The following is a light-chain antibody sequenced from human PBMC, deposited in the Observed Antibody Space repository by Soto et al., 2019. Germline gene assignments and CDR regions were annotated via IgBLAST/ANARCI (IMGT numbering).Light chain of an antibody. Sequence: IQITQSPSFVSAAVGDRVTLSGRASPDISNLLAWYQQKPGKAPTLLIYATSNLQRGVPSRFSGSGSGTDFTLTISGLQPEDFATYYCKLASSFLRTFCQGTKV. V-gene: IGKV1-12*01. J-gene: IGKJ1*01. CDR1: PDISNL. CDR2: ATS. CDR3: KLASSFLRT.